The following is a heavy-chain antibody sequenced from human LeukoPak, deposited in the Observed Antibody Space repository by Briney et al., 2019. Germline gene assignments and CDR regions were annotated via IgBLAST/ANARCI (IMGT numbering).Heavy chain of an antibody. V-gene: IGHV1-69*13. J-gene: IGHJ6*02. CDR1: GGTFSSYA. D-gene: IGHD3-3*01. Sequence: SVKVSCKASGGTFSSYAISWVRQAPGQGLEWMGGIIPIFGTANYAQKFQGRVTITADESTSTACMELSSLRSEDTAVYYCARADDFWSGYRPSYYYYYGMDVWGQGTTVTVSS. CDR3: ARADDFWSGYRPSYYYYYGMDV. CDR2: IIPIFGTA.